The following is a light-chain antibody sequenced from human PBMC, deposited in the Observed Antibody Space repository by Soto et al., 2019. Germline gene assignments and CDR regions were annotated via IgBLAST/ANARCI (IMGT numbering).Light chain of an antibody. Sequence: SYELTQPPSVSVSPGQTASITCSGHKLGDKYACWYQQRPGHSPVLVIYQDKKRPSGIPERFSGSNSGNTATLTISGTQAMDEADYSCQAWDTSTDVVFGGGTKLTVL. CDR3: QAWDTSTDVV. V-gene: IGLV3-1*01. J-gene: IGLJ2*01. CDR2: QDK. CDR1: KLGDKY.